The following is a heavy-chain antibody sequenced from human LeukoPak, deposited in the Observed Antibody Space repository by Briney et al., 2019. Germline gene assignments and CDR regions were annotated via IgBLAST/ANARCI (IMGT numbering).Heavy chain of an antibody. D-gene: IGHD5-18*01. Sequence: SETLSLTCTVSGGSISSYYWSWIRQPPGKGLEWIGYIYYSGCTNYNPSLKSRVTISVDTSKNQFSLKLSSVTAADTAVYYCARDGYGAASFDIWGQGTMVTVSS. CDR1: GGSISSYY. CDR3: ARDGYGAASFDI. CDR2: IYYSGCT. V-gene: IGHV4-59*01. J-gene: IGHJ3*02.